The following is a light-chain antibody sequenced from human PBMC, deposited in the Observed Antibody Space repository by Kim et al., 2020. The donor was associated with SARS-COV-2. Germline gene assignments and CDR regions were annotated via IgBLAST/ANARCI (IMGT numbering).Light chain of an antibody. V-gene: IGKV3-15*01. J-gene: IGKJ2*01. CDR2: GAS. Sequence: VSPGERATLSCRASQSVSSNLAWYQQKPGQAPRLLIYGASTRATGIPARFSGSGSGTEFTLTISSLQSEDFAVYYCQQYNNWPMYTFGQGTKLE. CDR3: QQYNNWPMYT. CDR1: QSVSSN.